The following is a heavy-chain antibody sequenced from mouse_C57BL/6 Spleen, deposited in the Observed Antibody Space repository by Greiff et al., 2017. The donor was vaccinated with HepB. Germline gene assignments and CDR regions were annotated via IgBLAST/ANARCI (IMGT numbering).Heavy chain of an antibody. CDR3: TTPMYYYGSSAPDY. CDR1: GFNIKDYY. J-gene: IGHJ2*01. Sequence: EVQLQQSGAELVRPGASVKLSCTASGFNIKDYYMHWVKQRPEQGLEWIGRIHPDDGDTEYAQKFQGKATMTADTSANTAYLQLSSLTSEDPAVYYCTTPMYYYGSSAPDYWGQGTTLTVSS. CDR2: IHPDDGDT. V-gene: IGHV14-1*01. D-gene: IGHD1-1*01.